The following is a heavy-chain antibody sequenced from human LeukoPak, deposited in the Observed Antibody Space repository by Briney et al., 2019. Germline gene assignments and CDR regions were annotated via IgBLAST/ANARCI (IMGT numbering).Heavy chain of an antibody. Sequence: PSETLSLTCNVSGGSINGDYWSWIRQFPGKGLEYIGFMFASGTSNYNPSLKSRVTMSVDTSKNQFSLKLSSVTAADTAVYYCARGMYDLQLGAWFDPWGQGTLVTVSS. V-gene: IGHV4-59*01. D-gene: IGHD3-16*01. J-gene: IGHJ5*02. CDR2: MFASGTS. CDR3: ARGMYDLQLGAWFDP. CDR1: GGSINGDY.